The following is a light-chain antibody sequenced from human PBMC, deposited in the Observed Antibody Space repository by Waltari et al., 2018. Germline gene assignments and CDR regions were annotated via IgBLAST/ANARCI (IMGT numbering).Light chain of an antibody. Sequence: ENVLTQSPATLSLSPGEGATLSCRASQSVSNYLAWYQQKPGQAPRLLIYGPYNRATGIPARFSGSGSGTDFTLTISSLEPEDFAVYYCQQRASWPNTFGQGTKLEIK. CDR3: QQRASWPNT. V-gene: IGKV3-11*01. CDR1: QSVSNY. J-gene: IGKJ2*01. CDR2: GPY.